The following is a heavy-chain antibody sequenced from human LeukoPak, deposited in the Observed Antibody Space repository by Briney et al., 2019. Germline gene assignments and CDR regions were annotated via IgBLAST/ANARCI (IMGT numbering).Heavy chain of an antibody. J-gene: IGHJ4*02. CDR3: AREGLVGELLY. Sequence: SETLSLTCTVSGASISTYYWTWIRQPPGKGLEWIGHIYYSGGTNYNPPLKSRVTISVDTSKNQFSLKLSSVTAADTAVYYCAREGLVGELLYWGQGTLVTVSS. V-gene: IGHV4-59*12. D-gene: IGHD1-26*01. CDR1: GASISTYY. CDR2: IYYSGGT.